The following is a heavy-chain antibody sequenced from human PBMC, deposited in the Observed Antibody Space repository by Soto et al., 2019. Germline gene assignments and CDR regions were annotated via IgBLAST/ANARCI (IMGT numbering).Heavy chain of an antibody. J-gene: IGHJ6*02. V-gene: IGHV1-69*01. CDR3: NLGYCSGGSCYYYGMDV. D-gene: IGHD2-15*01. Sequence: QVQLVQSGAEVKKPGSSVKVSCKASGGTFSSYAISWVRQAPGQGLEWMGGIIPIFGTANYAQKFTGRVTITADESTSTAYMELSSLRSEDTAVYYCNLGYCSGGSCYYYGMDVWGQGTTVTVSS. CDR2: IIPIFGTA. CDR1: GGTFSSYA.